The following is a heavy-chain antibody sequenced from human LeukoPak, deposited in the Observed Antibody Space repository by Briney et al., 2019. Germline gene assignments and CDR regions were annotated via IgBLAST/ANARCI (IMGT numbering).Heavy chain of an antibody. CDR2: ISSSGIAI. CDR1: GFTFSSYS. CDR3: ARERDFSSSSGPIDY. D-gene: IGHD6-6*01. Sequence: GGSLRLSCAASGFTFSSYSMNWVRQAPGKGLEWVSYISSSGIAIYYADSVKGRFTISRDDAKNSVYLQMNSLRAEDTAVYHCARERDFSSSSGPIDYWGQGTLVTVSS. V-gene: IGHV3-48*04. J-gene: IGHJ4*02.